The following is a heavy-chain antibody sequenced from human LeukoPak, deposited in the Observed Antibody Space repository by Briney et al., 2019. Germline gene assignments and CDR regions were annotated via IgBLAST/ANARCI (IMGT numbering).Heavy chain of an antibody. J-gene: IGHJ4*02. V-gene: IGHV3-30-3*01. CDR3: AKDNVRDFDWCPPDY. D-gene: IGHD3-9*01. CDR2: ISYDGSNK. CDR1: GFTFSSYA. Sequence: PGGSLRLSCAASGFTFSSYAMHWVRQAPGKGLEWVAVISYDGSNKYYADSVKGRFTISRDNSKNTLYLQMNSLRAEDTAVYYCAKDNVRDFDWCPPDYWGQGTLVTVSS.